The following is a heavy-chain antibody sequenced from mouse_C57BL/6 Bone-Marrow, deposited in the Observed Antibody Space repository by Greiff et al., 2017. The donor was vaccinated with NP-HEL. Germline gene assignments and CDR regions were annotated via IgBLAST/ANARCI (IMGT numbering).Heavy chain of an antibody. V-gene: IGHV1-76*01. D-gene: IGHD2-2*01. J-gene: IGHJ4*01. CDR2: IYPGSGNT. CDR3: ARSGYGYYYAMDY. Sequence: QVQLQQSGAELVRPGASVKLSCKASGYTFTDYYINWVKQRPGQGLEWIARIYPGSGNTYYNEKFKGKATLTAEKSSSTAYMQLSSLTSEDSAVYFCARSGYGYYYAMDYWGQGTSVTVSS. CDR1: GYTFTDYY.